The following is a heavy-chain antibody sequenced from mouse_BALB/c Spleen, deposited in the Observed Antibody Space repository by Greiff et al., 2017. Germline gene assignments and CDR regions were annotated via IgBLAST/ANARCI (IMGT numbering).Heavy chain of an antibody. V-gene: IGHV3-2*02. CDR3: ADYDYDEGAAY. J-gene: IGHJ3*01. CDR1: GYSITSDYA. CDR2: ISYSGST. D-gene: IGHD2-4*01. Sequence: EVKVEESGPGLVKPSQSLSLTCTVTGYSITSDYAWNWIRQFPGNKLEWMGYISYSGSTSYNPSLKSRISITRDTSKNQFFLQLNSVTTEDTATYYCADYDYDEGAAYWGQGTLVTVSA.